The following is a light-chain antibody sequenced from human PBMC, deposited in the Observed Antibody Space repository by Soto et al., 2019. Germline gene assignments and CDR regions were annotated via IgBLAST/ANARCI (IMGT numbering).Light chain of an antibody. CDR1: SSDVGGYNY. Sequence: QSALTQPPSASGSPGQSVTISCAGTSSDVGGYNYVSWYQQHPGKAPKLMIFEVSKRPSGVPDRFSGSKSGNTASLTVSGLQAEDEADYYCSSYAASDTFIFGGGTKVTVL. V-gene: IGLV2-8*01. J-gene: IGLJ2*01. CDR2: EVS. CDR3: SSYAASDTFI.